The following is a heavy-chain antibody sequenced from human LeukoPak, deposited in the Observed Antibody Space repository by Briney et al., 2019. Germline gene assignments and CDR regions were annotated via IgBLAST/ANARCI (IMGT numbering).Heavy chain of an antibody. Sequence: GGSLRLSCAASGFTFSGSAIHWVRQTSGKGLEWVGRIRTKVNTYATAYGESVKGRFTISRDDSKNAAYLQMNSLRAEDTAVYYCARGIPPFWDIVVVVAATPNRFDPWGQGTLVTVSS. CDR1: GFTFSGSA. V-gene: IGHV3-73*01. CDR3: ARGIPPFWDIVVVVAATPNRFDP. CDR2: IRTKVNTYAT. J-gene: IGHJ5*02. D-gene: IGHD2-15*01.